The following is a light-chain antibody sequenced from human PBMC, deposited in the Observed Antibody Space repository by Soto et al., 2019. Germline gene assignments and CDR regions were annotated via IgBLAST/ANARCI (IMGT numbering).Light chain of an antibody. CDR1: QSVSSN. J-gene: IGKJ1*01. V-gene: IGKV3-15*01. CDR3: QQYNNWPRT. CDR2: GAS. Sequence: EIVMTQSPATLSVSPGERATLSSRASQSVSSNLAWYQQKPGQAPRLLIYGASTRAPGIPARFSGSGSGTEFTLTISSLQSEGVAVYYCQQYNNWPRTFGQGTKVEIK.